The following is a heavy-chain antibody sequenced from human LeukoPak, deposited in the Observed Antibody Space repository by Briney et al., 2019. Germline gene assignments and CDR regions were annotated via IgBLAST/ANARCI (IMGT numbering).Heavy chain of an antibody. CDR1: GGSISSYY. J-gene: IGHJ6*03. CDR2: IYYSGST. Sequence: PSETLSLTCTVSGGSISSYYWSWIRQPPGKGLEWIGYIYYSGSTNYNPSLKSRVTISVDTSKNQFSLKLTSVTAADTAVYYCARTTEGGYTYDYFYYYYMDVWGKGTTVTISS. D-gene: IGHD5-18*01. V-gene: IGHV4-59*01. CDR3: ARTTEGGYTYDYFYYYYMDV.